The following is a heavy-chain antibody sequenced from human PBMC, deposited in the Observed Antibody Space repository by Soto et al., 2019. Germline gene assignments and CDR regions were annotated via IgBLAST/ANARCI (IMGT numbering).Heavy chain of an antibody. Sequence: SVKVSCKASGFTFTSSAVQWVRQARGQRLEWIGWIVVGSGNTNYAQKFQERVTITRDMSTSTAYMELSRLGYEDTAVYYCAADHYYDSSGYYYLGYWGQGTLVTVSS. CDR1: GFTFTSSA. V-gene: IGHV1-58*01. CDR2: IVVGSGNT. D-gene: IGHD3-22*01. J-gene: IGHJ4*02. CDR3: AADHYYDSSGYYYLGY.